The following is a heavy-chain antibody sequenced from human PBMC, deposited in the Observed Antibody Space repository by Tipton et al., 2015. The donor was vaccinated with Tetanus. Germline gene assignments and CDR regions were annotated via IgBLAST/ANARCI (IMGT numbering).Heavy chain of an antibody. CDR3: ARGMAEASNCGGDCYSDY. J-gene: IGHJ4*02. Sequence: SLRLSCAASGFTFSSFAMQRVRQAPGKGLEWVAVISYDGSNKYYGDSVKGRFTISRDNSNKTLNLQMNSLRLEDTAVYSCARGMAEASNCGGDCYSDYWGQGTLVTVSS. CDR1: GFTFSSFA. CDR2: ISYDGSNK. D-gene: IGHD2-21*02. V-gene: IGHV3-30-3*01.